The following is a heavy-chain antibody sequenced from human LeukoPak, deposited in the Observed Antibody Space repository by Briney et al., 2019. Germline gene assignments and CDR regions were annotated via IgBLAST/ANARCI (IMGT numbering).Heavy chain of an antibody. CDR3: ARVPLYWQDPFDF. J-gene: IGHJ4*02. CDR1: GGSFSGYY. CDR2: VSQTGSGRT. V-gene: IGHV4-34*01. Sequence: PSETLSLTCGVYGGSFSGYYWSWIRQPPGKGLEWIGEVSQTGSGRTNYNPSLKSRVTISVDASKNQFALELTSVTAADTAMYYCARVPLYWQDPFDFWGRGTLVTVSS. D-gene: IGHD2-8*02.